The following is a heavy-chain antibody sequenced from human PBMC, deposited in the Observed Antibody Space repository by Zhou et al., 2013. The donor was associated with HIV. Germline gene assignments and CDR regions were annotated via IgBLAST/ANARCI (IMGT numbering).Heavy chain of an antibody. Sequence: QVQLVQSGAEVKKPGSSVQVSCKVSGDHFNYYAISWVRQAPGQGLEWMGRIIPILGIANYAQKFQGRVTITADKSTSTAYMELSSLRSEDTAVYYCARDGGYEFFVPITHTPVIDAFDIWGQGTMVTVSS. CDR1: GDHFNYYA. D-gene: IGHD5-12*01. V-gene: IGHV1-69*04. CDR3: ARDGGYEFFVPITHTPVIDAFDI. CDR2: IIPILGIA. J-gene: IGHJ3*02.